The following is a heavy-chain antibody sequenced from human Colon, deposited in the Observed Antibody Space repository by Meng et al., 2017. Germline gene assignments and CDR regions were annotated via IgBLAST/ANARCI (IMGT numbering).Heavy chain of an antibody. D-gene: IGHD6-6*01. CDR1: VFTFSNYA. Sequence: QVQMVESGGGVVQPGRSMRLSCAASVFTFSNYAMHLIRQAPGKGLEWAAAISYDGSNKYYADSVKGRFTISRDNSKNTLYLQMNSLRAEDMAVYYCARDSSSVIDNWGQGTLVTVSS. V-gene: IGHV3-30-3*01. CDR2: ISYDGSNK. J-gene: IGHJ4*02. CDR3: ARDSSSVIDN.